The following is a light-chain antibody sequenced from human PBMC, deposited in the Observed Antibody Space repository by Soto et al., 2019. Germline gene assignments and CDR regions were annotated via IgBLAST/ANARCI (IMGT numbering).Light chain of an antibody. CDR1: QSISSW. CDR3: QQYNSYWT. Sequence: DIQMTQSPSTLSASVGDRVTITCRASQSISSWLAWYQQKPGKAPKLLIYDASSLESGAPSRFSGSGSGTEFTLTISSLQPDDFATYYCQQYNSYWTFGQGTKVDIK. V-gene: IGKV1-5*01. J-gene: IGKJ1*01. CDR2: DAS.